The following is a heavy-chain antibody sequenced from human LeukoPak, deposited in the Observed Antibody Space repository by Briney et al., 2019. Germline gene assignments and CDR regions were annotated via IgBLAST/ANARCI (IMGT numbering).Heavy chain of an antibody. V-gene: IGHV4-59*08. CDR1: GVSISSYY. J-gene: IGHJ3*01. Sequence: PSETLSLTCTVSGVSISSYYWSWIRQPPGKGLEWIGYIYYSGSTNYNPSLKSRVTISLDTSKNQFSLKLSSVTAADTAVYYCARHDGSSWYYAFGVWGQGTMVTVSS. CDR2: IYYSGST. D-gene: IGHD6-13*01. CDR3: ARHDGSSWYYAFGV.